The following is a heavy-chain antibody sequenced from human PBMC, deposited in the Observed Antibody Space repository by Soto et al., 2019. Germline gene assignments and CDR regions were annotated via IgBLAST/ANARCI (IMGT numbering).Heavy chain of an antibody. Sequence: GGSLRLSCAASGFTFSSYAMHWVRQAPGKGLEWVAVISYDGSNKYYADSVKGRFTISRDNSKNTLYLQMNSLRAEDTAVYYCARDRRPGTAMAAYYYYGMDVWGQGTTVTVSS. D-gene: IGHD5-18*01. V-gene: IGHV3-30-3*01. CDR2: ISYDGSNK. CDR3: ARDRRPGTAMAAYYYYGMDV. CDR1: GFTFSSYA. J-gene: IGHJ6*02.